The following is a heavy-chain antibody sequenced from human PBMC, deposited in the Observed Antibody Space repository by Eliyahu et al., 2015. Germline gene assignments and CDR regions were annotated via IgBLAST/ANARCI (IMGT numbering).Heavy chain of an antibody. D-gene: IGHD3-10*01. J-gene: IGHJ6*02. CDR3: ARGGSAVDRSPYYYSMDV. CDR2: IYYSGST. V-gene: IGHV4-59*01. CDR1: GGSLXSYY. Sequence: QVQLQESGPGLVKPSETLSLTCTVSGGSLXSYYWSWIRQPPGKGLEWIGYIYYSGSTNYNPSLKSRVTISVDTSKNQFSLKLSSVTAADTAVYYCARGGSAVDRSPYYYSMDVWGQGTTVTVSS.